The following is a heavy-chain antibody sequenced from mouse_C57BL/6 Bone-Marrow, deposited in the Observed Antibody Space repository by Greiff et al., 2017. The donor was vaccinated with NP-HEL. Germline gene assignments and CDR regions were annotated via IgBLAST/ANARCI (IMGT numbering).Heavy chain of an antibody. D-gene: IGHD2-12*01. CDR1: GFTFSDYG. CDR3: ALRRYSDV. CDR2: ISSGSSTI. J-gene: IGHJ1*03. V-gene: IGHV5-17*01. Sequence: DVHLVESGGGLVKPGGSLKLSCAASGFTFSDYGMHWVRQAPEKGLEWVAYISSGSSTIYYTDTVKGRFTISRDNAKNTLFLQMTSLRSEDTAMYYCALRRYSDVWGTGTTVTVSS.